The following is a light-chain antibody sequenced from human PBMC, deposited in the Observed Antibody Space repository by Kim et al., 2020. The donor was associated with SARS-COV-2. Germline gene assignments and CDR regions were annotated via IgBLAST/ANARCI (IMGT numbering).Light chain of an antibody. J-gene: IGLJ2*01. Sequence: QSVLTQPPSASGSPGQSITISCTGTSSDVGGYNSVSWYQQHPGKAPKLMIYEVSNRPSGVPDRFSGSKSGNTASLTVSGLQAEDEADYYCSSYASSDNLIFGGGTQLTVL. V-gene: IGLV2-8*01. CDR2: EVS. CDR1: SSDVGGYNS. CDR3: SSYASSDNLI.